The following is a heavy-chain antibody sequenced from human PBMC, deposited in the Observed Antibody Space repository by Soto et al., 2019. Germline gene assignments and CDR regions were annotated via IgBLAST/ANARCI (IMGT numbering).Heavy chain of an antibody. J-gene: IGHJ4*02. D-gene: IGHD3-16*01. CDR2: FIPILGTT. CDR3: ARALLRLGELSFGAFDY. V-gene: IGHV1-69*01. Sequence: QVPLVQSGAEVRKPGSSVKVSCKASGGTFRNHGINWVRQAPGQGLEWVGAFIPILGTTNYAPKFQGRVTITADESTSTAYMQLSSLRSEDSAIYFCARALLRLGELSFGAFDYRGQGTLVTVSS. CDR1: GGTFRNHG.